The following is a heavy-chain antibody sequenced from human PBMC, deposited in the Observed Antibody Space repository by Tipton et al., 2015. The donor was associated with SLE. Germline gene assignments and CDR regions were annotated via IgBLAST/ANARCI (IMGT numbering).Heavy chain of an antibody. CDR1: GFTFRSYR. J-gene: IGHJ6*02. Sequence: SLRLSCAASGFTFRSYRMHWVRQAPGKGLVWVSRINSDGSSTRYADSVKGRFNISRDNAKNTLYLQMNSLRAEDTAVYYCAREVVVATAIRDYYGMDVWGQGTTVTVSS. V-gene: IGHV3-74*01. D-gene: IGHD2-2*01. CDR3: AREVVVATAIRDYYGMDV. CDR2: INSDGSST.